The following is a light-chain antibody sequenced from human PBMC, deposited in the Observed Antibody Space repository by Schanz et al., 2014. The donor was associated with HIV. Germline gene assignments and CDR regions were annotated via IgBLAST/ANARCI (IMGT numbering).Light chain of an antibody. CDR3: HHYGDSRGT. CDR1: QSINSNF. CDR2: GAS. Sequence: EIVLTQSPATLSLSPGDRATLSCRASQSINSNFLAWYQQTPGQAPRLLIYGASTRATGIPDRFSGTGSGTDFTLTISRLEPDDFAVYYCHHYGDSRGTFGGGTEVDI. V-gene: IGKV3-20*01. J-gene: IGKJ4*02.